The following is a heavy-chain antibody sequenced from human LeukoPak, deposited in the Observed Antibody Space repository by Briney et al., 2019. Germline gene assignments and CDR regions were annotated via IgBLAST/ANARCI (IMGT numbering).Heavy chain of an antibody. CDR3: AGLYSGYDYFDY. J-gene: IGHJ4*02. Sequence: SETLSLTCTVSGGPISSSSYYWGWIRQPPGKGLEWIGSIYYSGSTYYNPSLKSRVTISVDTSKNQFSLKLSSVTAADTAVYYCAGLYSGYDYFDYWGQGTLVTVSS. D-gene: IGHD5-12*01. CDR2: IYYSGST. CDR1: GGPISSSSYY. V-gene: IGHV4-39*01.